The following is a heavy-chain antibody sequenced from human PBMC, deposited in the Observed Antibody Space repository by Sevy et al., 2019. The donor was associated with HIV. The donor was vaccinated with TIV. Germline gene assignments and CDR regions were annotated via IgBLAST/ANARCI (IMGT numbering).Heavy chain of an antibody. V-gene: IGHV3-21*01. J-gene: IGHJ5*02. Sequence: GGSLRLSCAASGFTFSSYSMNWVRQAPGKGLEWVSSISSSSGYIYYADSVKGRFTISRDNAKNSLYLQMNSLRAEDTAVYYCARAQSFNDNTSWYWFDPWGQGTLVTVSS. CDR3: ARAQSFNDNTSWYWFDP. CDR2: ISSSSGYI. CDR1: GFTFSSYS. D-gene: IGHD6-13*01.